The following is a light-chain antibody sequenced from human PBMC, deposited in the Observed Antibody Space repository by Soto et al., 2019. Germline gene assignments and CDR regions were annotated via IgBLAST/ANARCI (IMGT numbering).Light chain of an antibody. J-gene: IGKJ5*01. Sequence: GLTQSPGTLSLSTGERATLSCRASQSVSNTYLAWYQQKPGQAPRLLIYDASSRATGIPDRFSGSGSGTDFTLTISRLEPEDFAVYYCQQYGSSSITFGQGTRLEIK. CDR3: QQYGSSSIT. V-gene: IGKV3-20*01. CDR1: QSVSNTY. CDR2: DAS.